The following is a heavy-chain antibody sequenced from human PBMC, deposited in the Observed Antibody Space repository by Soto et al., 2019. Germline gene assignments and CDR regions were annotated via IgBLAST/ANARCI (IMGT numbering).Heavy chain of an antibody. CDR3: ARSQGGSSSLDIYYYYYYGMDV. CDR1: GGTFSSYA. V-gene: IGHV1-69*01. D-gene: IGHD2-15*01. J-gene: IGHJ6*02. Sequence: QVQLVQSGAEVKKPGSSVKVSCKAPGGTFSSYAISWVRQAPGQGLEWMGGIIPIFGTAKYAQKIQGRVKITADECSRKGYRELSSLRSEDRAVYYCARSQGGSSSLDIYYYYYYGMDVWGQGPRVTVSS. CDR2: IIPIFGTA.